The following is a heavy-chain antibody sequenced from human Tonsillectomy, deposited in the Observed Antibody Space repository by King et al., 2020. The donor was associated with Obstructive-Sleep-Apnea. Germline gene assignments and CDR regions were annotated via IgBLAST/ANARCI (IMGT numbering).Heavy chain of an antibody. J-gene: IGHJ3*02. Sequence: QLVQSGAEVKKPGESLRISCKGSGYSFTSYWISWVRQMPGKGLEWMGRIDPSDSYTNYSPSFQGHGTLSADKSISTAYLHWSSLKASDTAMYYCAVLTTVTAEAFNIWGQGTMVTVAS. CDR3: AVLTTVTAEAFNI. V-gene: IGHV5-10-1*01. CDR2: IDPSDSYT. CDR1: GYSFTSYW. D-gene: IGHD4-17*01.